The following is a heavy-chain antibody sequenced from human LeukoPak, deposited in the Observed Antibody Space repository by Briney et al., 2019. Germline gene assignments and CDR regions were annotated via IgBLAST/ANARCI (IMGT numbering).Heavy chain of an antibody. J-gene: IGHJ4*02. CDR3: ARDSSRASGSSNDC. V-gene: IGHV3-7*04. Sequence: TGGSLRLSCAASGFTFSNYWMTWFRQAPGKGLEWVANINEDGSGKYYVDSVKGRFTISRDNAKNSLNLQMTTLRAEDTAVYYCARDSSRASGSSNDCWGQGTLVIVSS. CDR1: GFTFSNYW. CDR2: INEDGSGK. D-gene: IGHD3-10*01.